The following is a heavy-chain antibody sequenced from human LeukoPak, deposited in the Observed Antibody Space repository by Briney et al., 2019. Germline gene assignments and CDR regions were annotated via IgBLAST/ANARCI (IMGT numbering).Heavy chain of an antibody. J-gene: IGHJ4*02. Sequence: ASVKVSCKASGYTFTNYAITWVRQARGQGLEWMGWISDYNGNTNYAQKFQGRVTMTTDTSTSTAYMELRSLRSDDTAVYYCARGDYYDSSGYFPGMNYWRQGTLVTVSS. D-gene: IGHD3-22*01. V-gene: IGHV1-18*01. CDR1: GYTFTNYA. CDR3: ARGDYYDSSGYFPGMNY. CDR2: ISDYNGNT.